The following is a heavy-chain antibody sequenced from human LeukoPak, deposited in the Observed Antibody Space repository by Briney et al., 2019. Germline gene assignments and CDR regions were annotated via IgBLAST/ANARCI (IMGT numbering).Heavy chain of an antibody. CDR1: GGSISSYY. J-gene: IGHJ3*02. CDR3: ARRNYSDSSGYYYYAFDI. V-gene: IGHV4-59*01. D-gene: IGHD3-22*01. CDR2: IYYSGST. Sequence: PSETLSLTCIVSGGSISSYYWSWVRQPPGKGLEWIGFIYYSGSTNYNPSLKSRVTISVDTSKNQFSLKLSSVTAADTAVYYCARRNYSDSSGYYYYAFDIWGQGTMVTVSS.